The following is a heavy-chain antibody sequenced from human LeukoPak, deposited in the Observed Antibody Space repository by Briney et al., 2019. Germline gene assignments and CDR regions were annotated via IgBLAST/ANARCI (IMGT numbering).Heavy chain of an antibody. D-gene: IGHD2-15*01. CDR2: INTNTGNP. CDR3: ARVSREVGSSVVVAATQLDP. J-gene: IGHJ5*02. CDR1: GYTFTSYD. Sequence: GASVKVSCKASGYTFTSYDINWVRQAPGQGLEWMGWINTNTGNPTYAQGFTGRFVFSLDTSVSTAYLQISSLKAEDTAVYYCARVSREVGSSVVVAATQLDPWGQGTLVTVSS. V-gene: IGHV7-4-1*02.